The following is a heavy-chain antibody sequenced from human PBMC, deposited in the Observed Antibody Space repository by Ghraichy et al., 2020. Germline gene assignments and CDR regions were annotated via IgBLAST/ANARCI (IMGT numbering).Heavy chain of an antibody. J-gene: IGHJ6*02. Sequence: GGSLRLSCAASGFMFSSYAMTWVRQAPGKGLEWVSSISNSGGSTDYADAVKGRVTISRDNFKNTLYLQMNSLRAEDTAVYYCAKEGGVRLGSSSRGMDVWGQGTTVTVSS. CDR1: GFMFSSYA. V-gene: IGHV3-23*01. CDR2: ISNSGGST. CDR3: AKEGGVRLGSSSRGMDV. D-gene: IGHD2-8*01.